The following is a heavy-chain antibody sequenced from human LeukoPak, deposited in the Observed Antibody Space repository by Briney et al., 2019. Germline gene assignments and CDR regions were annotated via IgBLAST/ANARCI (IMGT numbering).Heavy chain of an antibody. CDR2: IRYDGSNK. CDR3: GRSPIGVAPLDY. J-gene: IGHJ4*02. CDR1: GFTFSSYG. D-gene: IGHD6-19*01. V-gene: IGHV3-30*02. Sequence: GGSLRLSCAASGFTFSSYGMHWVRQAPGKGLEWVAFIRYDGSNKYYADSVKGRFTISRDDSKNSLYLQMNSLKTEDTAVYYCGRSPIGVAPLDYWGQGTLVTVSS.